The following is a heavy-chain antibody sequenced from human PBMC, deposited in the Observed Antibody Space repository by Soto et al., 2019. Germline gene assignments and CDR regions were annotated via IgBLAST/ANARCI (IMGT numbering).Heavy chain of an antibody. CDR3: ARDRDGYNYWYFDL. Sequence: QVQLVQSGAEVQKPGSSVKVSCKVSGGTFSKYTINWVRQAPGQGLEWMAGIIPIYGTANYAQNFQGRISVTADESTTTAYMELRGLRSEDTAVYYCARDRDGYNYWYFDLWGRGSLITVSS. CDR2: IIPIYGTA. J-gene: IGHJ2*01. CDR1: GGTFSKYT. D-gene: IGHD5-12*01. V-gene: IGHV1-69*01.